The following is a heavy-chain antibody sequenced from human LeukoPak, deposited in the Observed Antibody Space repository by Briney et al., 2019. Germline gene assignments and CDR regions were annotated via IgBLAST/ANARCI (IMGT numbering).Heavy chain of an antibody. V-gene: IGHV1-2*02. Sequence: ASVKVSCKASGYTFTGYYMHWVRQAPGQGLEWMGWINPNSGGTNYAQKFLGRVTMTRDTSISTAYMELSRLRSDDTAVYYCARVGYYDSSGYYYYYYYMDVWGKGTTVTVSS. J-gene: IGHJ6*03. CDR1: GYTFTGYY. CDR3: ARVGYYDSSGYYYYYYYMDV. CDR2: INPNSGGT. D-gene: IGHD3-22*01.